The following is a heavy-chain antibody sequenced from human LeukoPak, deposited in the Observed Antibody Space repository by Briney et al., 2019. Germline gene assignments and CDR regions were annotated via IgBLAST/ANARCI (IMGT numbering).Heavy chain of an antibody. CDR2: INPKFGGT. CDR3: ARGSRNYYDSSAFYPNCFDP. J-gene: IGHJ5*02. D-gene: IGHD3-22*01. V-gene: IGHV1-2*06. CDR1: GYTFTGYY. Sequence: ASVKVSSKASGYTFTGYYMHWVRQAPGQRVECMGRINPKFGGTSYAQKCQGRITMTRDTSISTAYMELSSLRSDDTAVYFCARGSRNYYDSSAFYPNCFDPWGQGTLVTVSS.